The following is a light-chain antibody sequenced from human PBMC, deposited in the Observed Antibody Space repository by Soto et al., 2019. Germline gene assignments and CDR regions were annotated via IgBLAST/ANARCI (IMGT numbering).Light chain of an antibody. CDR3: MQPLQSWT. V-gene: IGKV2-28*01. J-gene: IGKJ1*01. CDR1: RSVLYKSNNKNH. Sequence: DIVMTQSPDSLAVSLGEMATINCKWSRSVLYKSNNKNHLAWYLQKPGQSPQLLIYLGSNRASGVPDRFSGSGSGTDFTLKISRAEAEDVGVYYCMQPLQSWTFGQGTKVDIK. CDR2: LGS.